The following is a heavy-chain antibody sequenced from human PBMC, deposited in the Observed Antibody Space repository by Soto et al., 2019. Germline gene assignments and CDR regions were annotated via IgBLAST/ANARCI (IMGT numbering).Heavy chain of an antibody. Sequence: EPLSLTCPVSGGSISSYYWSWIRQPPGKGLEWIGYIYYSGSTNYNPSLKSRVTISVDTSKNQFSLKLSSVTAADTAVYYCARAMRGSYPMYFDYWGQGTLVTVSS. J-gene: IGHJ4*02. CDR2: IYYSGST. CDR3: ARAMRGSYPMYFDY. CDR1: GGSISSYY. D-gene: IGHD1-26*01. V-gene: IGHV4-59*01.